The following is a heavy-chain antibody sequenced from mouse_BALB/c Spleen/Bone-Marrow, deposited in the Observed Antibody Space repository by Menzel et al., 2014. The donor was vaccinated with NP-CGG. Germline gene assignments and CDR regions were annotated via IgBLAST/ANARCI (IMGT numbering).Heavy chain of an antibody. V-gene: IGHV1-81*01. D-gene: IGHD1-1*01. CDR2: IYPGSGST. CDR1: GYTFTDYV. Sequence: QVQLQQSGPELVKPGASVKMSCKASGYTFTDYVISWVKQRTGQGLEWIGEIYPGSGSTYYNEKFKGKATLTADKSPNTAYMQLSSLTSEDSAVYFCARGGGYGSSWFAYWGQGTLVTVSA. CDR3: ARGGGYGSSWFAY. J-gene: IGHJ3*01.